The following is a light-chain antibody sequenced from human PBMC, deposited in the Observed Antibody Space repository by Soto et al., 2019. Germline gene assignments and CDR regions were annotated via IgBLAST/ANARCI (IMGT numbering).Light chain of an antibody. CDR3: SSYTTTTPVV. Sequence: QSALTQPVSVSGSPGQSITISCTGTSSDVGGYNYVSWYQHHPGKAPKLVISDVTNRPSGVSTRFSGSKSGNTASLTISGLQAEDEADYYCSSYTTTTPVVFGGGTKVTVL. V-gene: IGLV2-14*03. CDR1: SSDVGGYNY. J-gene: IGLJ2*01. CDR2: DVT.